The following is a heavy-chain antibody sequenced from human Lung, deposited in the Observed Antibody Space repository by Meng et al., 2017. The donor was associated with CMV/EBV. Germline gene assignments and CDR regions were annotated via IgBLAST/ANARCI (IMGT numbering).Heavy chain of an antibody. J-gene: IGHJ4*02. Sequence: ASVKVSCKASGYTFTGHYMHWVRQAPGQGLEWMGWIHPNTGGTNYAQNFQGRVTLTRDTSIRTVYMELSSLRSDDTAMYYCARDDNWGPDDWGQGTLVTVSS. CDR2: IHPNTGGT. CDR3: ARDDNWGPDD. D-gene: IGHD7-27*01. CDR1: GYTFTGHY. V-gene: IGHV1-2*02.